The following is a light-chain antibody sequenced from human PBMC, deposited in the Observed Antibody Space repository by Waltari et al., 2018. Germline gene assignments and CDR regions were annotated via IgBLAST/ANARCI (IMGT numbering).Light chain of an antibody. V-gene: IGLV3-25*03. J-gene: IGLJ3*02. Sequence: SYELTQPPSVSVSPGQTARTTCSGDALPTQYAYWYQQKPGQAPVLVIYKDSERPSGIPERFSGSSSGTTVTLTISGVQAEDEADYYCQSADSSGTYWVFGGGTKLTVL. CDR2: KDS. CDR3: QSADSSGTYWV. CDR1: ALPTQY.